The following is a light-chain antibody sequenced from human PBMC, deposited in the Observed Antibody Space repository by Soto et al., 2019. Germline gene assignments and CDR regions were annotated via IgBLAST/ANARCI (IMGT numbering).Light chain of an antibody. CDR3: LQDYNYPRT. CDR1: QSVLYSSNNKNY. J-gene: IGKJ1*01. V-gene: IGKV4-1*01. CDR2: WAS. Sequence: DIVMTQSPDSLAVSLGERATINCKSSQSVLYSSNNKNYLAWYQQKPGQPPKLLIYWASTRESGVPDRFSGSGSGTDFTLTISSLQPEDFATYYCLQDYNYPRTFGQGTKVDNK.